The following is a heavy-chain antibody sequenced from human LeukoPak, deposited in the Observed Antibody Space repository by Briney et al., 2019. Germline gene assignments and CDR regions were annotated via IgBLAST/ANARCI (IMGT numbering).Heavy chain of an antibody. V-gene: IGHV3-20*04. CDR2: LNWNVGIT. CDR3: ARDGGYCSSSTCYTLDY. CDR1: GFIFQDFG. J-gene: IGHJ4*02. D-gene: IGHD2-2*02. Sequence: PGGSLRLSCEASGFIFQDFGMSWVRQAPGKGLEWVCGLNWNVGITDYADSVKGRFTISRDNAKNSLYLEMHSLRAEDTALYYCARDGGYCSSSTCYTLDYWGQGVLVTVSS.